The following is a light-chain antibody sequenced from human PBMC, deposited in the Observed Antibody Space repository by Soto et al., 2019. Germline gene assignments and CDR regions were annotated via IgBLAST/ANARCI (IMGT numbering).Light chain of an antibody. J-gene: IGLJ3*02. CDR2: EVS. CDR1: SSDVGTYNS. Sequence: QSVLTQPASVSESPGQSITISCTGTSSDVGTYNSVCWHQQHTGKAPKLIIYEVSNRPSGVSNRFSGSKSGNTASLTISGLQAEDEADYYCISYTPSSTWVFGGGTKLTVL. V-gene: IGLV2-14*01. CDR3: ISYTPSSTWV.